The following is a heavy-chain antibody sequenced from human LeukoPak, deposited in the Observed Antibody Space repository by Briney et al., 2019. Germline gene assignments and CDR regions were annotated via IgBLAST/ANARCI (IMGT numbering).Heavy chain of an antibody. J-gene: IGHJ5*02. Sequence: ASVKVSCKASGYTLSSNGISWVRQAPGEGLEWMGWIGAYNGNTKYAQKLQGRVTMTTDTSTSTAYMELRSLRSDDTAVYYCARDHTILLWFGELSSDGWFDPWGQGTLVTVSS. CDR2: IGAYNGNT. CDR1: GYTLSSNG. D-gene: IGHD3-10*01. CDR3: ARDHTILLWFGELSSDGWFDP. V-gene: IGHV1-18*01.